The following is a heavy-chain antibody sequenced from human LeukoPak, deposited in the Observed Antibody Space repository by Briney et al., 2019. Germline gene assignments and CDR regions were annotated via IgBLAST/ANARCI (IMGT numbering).Heavy chain of an antibody. Sequence: ASVKVSCKASGGTFSSYAISWVRQAPGQGLEWMGRIIPILGIANYAQKFQGRVTITADKSTSTAYMELSSLRSEDTAVYYCARAFVPPSGSDAFDNWGQGTMVTVSS. D-gene: IGHD2-21*01. J-gene: IGHJ3*02. V-gene: IGHV1-69*04. CDR3: ARAFVPPSGSDAFDN. CDR2: IIPILGIA. CDR1: GGTFSSYA.